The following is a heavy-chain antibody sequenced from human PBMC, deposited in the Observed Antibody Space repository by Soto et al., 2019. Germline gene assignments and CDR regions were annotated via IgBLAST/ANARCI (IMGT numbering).Heavy chain of an antibody. CDR2: NSPYSGNT. D-gene: IGHD3-16*01. Sequence: QVQLVQSGDEVSKPGSSVKVSCKASGYIFVNYGIAWVRQAPGQGLEWMGWNSPYSGNTHYASKVQGRLTMTTDTSTSTAYIDLGSLTSDATAVYYCAMVDNYVTPTTQDVWVQGTTITVSS. CDR1: GYIFVNYG. V-gene: IGHV1-18*01. CDR3: AMVDNYVTPTTQDV. J-gene: IGHJ6*02.